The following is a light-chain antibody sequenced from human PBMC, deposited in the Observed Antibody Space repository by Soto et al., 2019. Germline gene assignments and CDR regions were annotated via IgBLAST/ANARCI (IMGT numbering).Light chain of an antibody. CDR3: QQYVNLSFI. J-gene: IGKJ5*01. Sequence: DIQMTQSPSSLSASVGDRVTIAFQAIQDISNYLNWYQQKQGKPPKLLIYDESTLETGVPSRFSGSGSGTDFTFTISRVQPEDIATYYCQQYVNLSFIFGKGT. CDR1: QDISNY. CDR2: DES. V-gene: IGKV1-33*01.